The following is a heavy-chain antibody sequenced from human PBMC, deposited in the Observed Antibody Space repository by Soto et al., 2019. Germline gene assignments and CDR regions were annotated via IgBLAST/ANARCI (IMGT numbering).Heavy chain of an antibody. J-gene: IGHJ5*02. CDR1: GGSISSYYW. CDR2: VYHSGST. V-gene: IGHV4-4*02. D-gene: IGHD5-18*01. Sequence: SETLSLTCAVSGGSISSYYWWSWVRQPPGRGLEWIGEVYHSGSTNYNPSLKSRVTISVDKSKNQFSLELTSVTAADTAVYFCARDRPSEYTYGSSGWSDPWGQGTLVTVSS. CDR3: ARDRPSEYTYGSSGWSDP.